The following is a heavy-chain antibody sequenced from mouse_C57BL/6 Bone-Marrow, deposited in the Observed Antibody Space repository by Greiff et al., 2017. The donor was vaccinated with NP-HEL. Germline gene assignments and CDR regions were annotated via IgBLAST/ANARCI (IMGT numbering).Heavy chain of an antibody. Sequence: QVHVKQPGAELVMPGASVKLSCKASGYTFTSYWMHWVKQRPGQGLEWIGEIDPSDSYTNYNQKFKGKSTLTVDKSSSTAYMQLSSLTSEDSAVYYCARETVVATGAYWGQGTLVTVSA. J-gene: IGHJ3*01. CDR3: ARETVVATGAY. CDR1: GYTFTSYW. V-gene: IGHV1-69*01. D-gene: IGHD1-1*01. CDR2: IDPSDSYT.